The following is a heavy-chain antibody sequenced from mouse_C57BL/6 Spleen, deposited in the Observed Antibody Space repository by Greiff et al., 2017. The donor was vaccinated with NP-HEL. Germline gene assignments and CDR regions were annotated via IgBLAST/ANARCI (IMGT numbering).Heavy chain of an antibody. Sequence: VKLQQSGAELVKPGASVKLSCKASGYTFTSYWMHWVKQRPGRGLEWIGRIDPNSGGTKYNEKFKSKATLTVDKPSSTAYMQLSSLTSEDSAVYYCAITYYGSSYDYAMDYWGQGTSVTVSS. D-gene: IGHD1-1*01. V-gene: IGHV1-72*01. CDR1: GYTFTSYW. CDR3: AITYYGSSYDYAMDY. CDR2: IDPNSGGT. J-gene: IGHJ4*01.